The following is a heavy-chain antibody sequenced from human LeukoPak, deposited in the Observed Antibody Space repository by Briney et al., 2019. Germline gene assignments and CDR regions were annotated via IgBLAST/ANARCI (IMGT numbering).Heavy chain of an antibody. CDR2: LYYSGST. Sequence: PSETLSLTCSVSGDSITTTNYDWAWIRQPPGKGLEWIGSLYYSGSTNYNPSLKSRVTVSTETSRNNFSLRLNSMTAADTAVYFCARGVRNYWGSGRAYLDSWGQGTLVTVSS. CDR1: GDSITTTNYD. V-gene: IGHV4-39*07. D-gene: IGHD3-10*01. CDR3: ARGVRNYWGSGRAYLDS. J-gene: IGHJ4*02.